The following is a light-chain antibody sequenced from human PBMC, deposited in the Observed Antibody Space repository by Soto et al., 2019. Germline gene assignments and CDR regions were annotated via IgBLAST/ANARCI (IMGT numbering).Light chain of an antibody. Sequence: QSVLTQPASVSGSPGQSIVISCTGTSSDVGAYNYVSWYQQYPGKVPKLMIYDVNIRPSGVSDRFSGSKSGNTASLTISGLQAEDEADYYCCSYTTTDIYVFGTGTKLTVL. CDR3: CSYTTTDIYV. J-gene: IGLJ1*01. CDR2: DVN. V-gene: IGLV2-14*03. CDR1: SSDVGAYNY.